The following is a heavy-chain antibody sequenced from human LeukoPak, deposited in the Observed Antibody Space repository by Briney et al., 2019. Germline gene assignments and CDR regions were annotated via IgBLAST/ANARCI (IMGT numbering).Heavy chain of an antibody. J-gene: IGHJ4*02. Sequence: SETLSLTCTVSGGSISSYYWSWIRQPPGKGLEWIGYIYYSGSTNYNPSLKSRVTISVDTSKNRFSLKLSSVTAADTAVYYCARGPMGATTKVFDYWGQGTLVTVSS. V-gene: IGHV4-59*01. CDR1: GGSISSYY. CDR3: ARGPMGATTKVFDY. D-gene: IGHD1-26*01. CDR2: IYYSGST.